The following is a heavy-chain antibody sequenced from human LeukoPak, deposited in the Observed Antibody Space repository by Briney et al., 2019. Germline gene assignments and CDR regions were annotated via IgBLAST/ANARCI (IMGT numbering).Heavy chain of an antibody. Sequence: GGSLRLSCAASGFTFSTYAMSWVRQAPGKGLEWVSSIRDSDDSTYYADSGKGRFTISRDNSKNTLYLQMNSLRAEDTAVYFCAKDRTGYSYGYFLSPWGQGTLVTVSS. CDR2: IRDSDDST. CDR1: GFTFSTYA. D-gene: IGHD5-18*01. J-gene: IGHJ5*02. V-gene: IGHV3-23*01. CDR3: AKDRTGYSYGYFLSP.